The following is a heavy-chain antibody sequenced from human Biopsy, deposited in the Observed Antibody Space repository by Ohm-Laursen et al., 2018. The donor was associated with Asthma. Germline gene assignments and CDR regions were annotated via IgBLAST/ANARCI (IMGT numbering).Heavy chain of an antibody. CDR3: ARGLDYSVRSSLDY. V-gene: IGHV3-33*05. CDR1: GFTFSSYG. D-gene: IGHD3-16*01. Sequence: SLRLSCAASGFTFSSYGMDWVRQAPGKGLEWVALMSYDGSMKDYADSVRGRFTISRDNSKNTLYLRMNSLRVEDTATYYCARGLDYSVRSSLDYWGQGSLVTVSS. CDR2: MSYDGSMK. J-gene: IGHJ4*02.